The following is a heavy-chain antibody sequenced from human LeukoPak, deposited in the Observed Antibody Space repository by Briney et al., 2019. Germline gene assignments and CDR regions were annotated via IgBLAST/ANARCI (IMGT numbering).Heavy chain of an antibody. CDR3: AKDTHSSSWYRRFDY. J-gene: IGHJ4*02. Sequence: PGGSLRLSCAASGFTFDDYAMHWVRQAPGKGLEWVSGISWNRGSIGYADSVKGRFTISRDNAKNSLYLQMNSLRAEDAALYYCAKDTHSSSWYRRFDYWGQGTLVTVSS. CDR2: ISWNRGSI. CDR1: GFTFDDYA. D-gene: IGHD6-13*01. V-gene: IGHV3-9*01.